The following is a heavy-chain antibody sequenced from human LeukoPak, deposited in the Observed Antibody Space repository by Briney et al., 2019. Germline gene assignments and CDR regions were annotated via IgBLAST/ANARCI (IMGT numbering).Heavy chain of an antibody. CDR1: GGTFSSYA. CDR3: AREGSGYSGYDHNWFDP. Sequence: ASVKVSCKASGGTFSSYAISWVRQAPGQALEWMGGIIPIFGTANYAQKFQGRVTITADKSTSTAYMELSSLRSEDTAVYYCAREGSGYSGYDHNWFDPWGQGTLVTVSS. D-gene: IGHD5-12*01. V-gene: IGHV1-69*06. J-gene: IGHJ5*02. CDR2: IIPIFGTA.